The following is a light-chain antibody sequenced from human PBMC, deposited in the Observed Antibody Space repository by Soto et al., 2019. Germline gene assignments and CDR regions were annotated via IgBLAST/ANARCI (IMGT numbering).Light chain of an antibody. Sequence: QSALTQPRSVSGAPGQSVTISCTGTSSDVGGYNYVSWYQQHPGQAPKLMIYDVSKRPSGVPDRFSGSKSGNTASLTISGLLAEDEADYYCCSYAGSFVVFGGGTKLTVL. J-gene: IGLJ2*01. CDR1: SSDVGGYNY. CDR2: DVS. V-gene: IGLV2-11*01. CDR3: CSYAGSFVV.